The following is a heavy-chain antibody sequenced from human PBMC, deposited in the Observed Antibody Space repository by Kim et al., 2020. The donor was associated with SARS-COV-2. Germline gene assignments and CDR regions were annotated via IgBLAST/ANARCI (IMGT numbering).Heavy chain of an antibody. CDR1: GFNFHSYA. V-gene: IGHV3-23*01. J-gene: IGHJ4*02. Sequence: GGSLRLSCAASGFNFHSYAMTWVRQAPGKGLEWVSSVTNSGRNTHYADFVKGRFTISRDNSANMVYLEITSLRPEDTALYYCAVLRGRDLDHWGQGTLI. CDR2: VTNSGRNT. D-gene: IGHD1-26*01. CDR3: AVLRGRDLDH.